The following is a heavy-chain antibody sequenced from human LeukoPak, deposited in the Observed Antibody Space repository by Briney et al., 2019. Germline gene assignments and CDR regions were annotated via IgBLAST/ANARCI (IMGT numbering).Heavy chain of an antibody. CDR2: MNPNSGNT. CDR1: GYTFTSYD. Sequence: GASVKVSCKASGYTFTSYDINWVRQATGQGLEWMGWMNPNSGNTGYAQKFQGRVTITRNTSISTAYMELSSLRSEDTAVYYCARRFLVWDDAFDIWGQGTMVTVSS. D-gene: IGHD3-3*01. J-gene: IGHJ3*02. V-gene: IGHV1-8*03. CDR3: ARRFLVWDDAFDI.